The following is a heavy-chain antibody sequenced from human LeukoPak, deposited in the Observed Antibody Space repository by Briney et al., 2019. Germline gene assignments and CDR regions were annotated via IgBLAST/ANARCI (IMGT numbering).Heavy chain of an antibody. CDR2: IYSDNT. CDR1: GFTVSSNS. V-gene: IGHV3-53*01. J-gene: IGHJ3*02. D-gene: IGHD1-14*01. Sequence: GGSLRLSCTVSGFTVSSNSMSWVRQAPGKGLEWVSFIYSDNTHYSDSVKGRLTISRDNSKNTLYLQMNSLRAEDTAVYYCAKPARTDAFDIWGQGTMITVSS. CDR3: AKPARTDAFDI.